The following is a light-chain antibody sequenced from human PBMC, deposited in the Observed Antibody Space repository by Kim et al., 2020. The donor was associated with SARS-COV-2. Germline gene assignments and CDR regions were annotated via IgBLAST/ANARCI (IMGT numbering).Light chain of an antibody. J-gene: IGKJ2*01. CDR3: HQYNNWHT. CDR1: QSVSSN. Sequence: EIVMTQSPATLSVSPGERATLSCRASQSVSSNLAWYQQKPGQAPRLLIYGASTRAARIPARFSGSGTGTEFTLTISSLQSEDFAVYYCHQYNNWHTFGQGTKLEI. V-gene: IGKV3-15*01. CDR2: GAS.